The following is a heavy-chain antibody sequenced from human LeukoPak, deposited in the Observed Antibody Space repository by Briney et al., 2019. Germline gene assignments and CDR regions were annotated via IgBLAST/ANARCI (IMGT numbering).Heavy chain of an antibody. CDR1: GYTFTSYD. CDR3: ARALDYDYVWGSRYLADY. J-gene: IGHJ4*02. CDR2: MNPNSGNT. V-gene: IGHV1-8*03. Sequence: GASVKVSCKASGYTFTSYDINWVRQAAGQGLEWMGWMNPNSGNTGYAQKFQGRVTITRNTSISTAYMELSSLRSEDTAVYYCARALDYDYVWGSRYLADYWGQGTLVTVSS. D-gene: IGHD3-16*01.